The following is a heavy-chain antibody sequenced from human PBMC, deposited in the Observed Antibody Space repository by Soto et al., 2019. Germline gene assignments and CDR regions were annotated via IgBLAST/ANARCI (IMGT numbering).Heavy chain of an antibody. V-gene: IGHV4-31*03. D-gene: IGHD3-10*01. CDR2: IYYSGST. J-gene: IGHJ4*02. CDR3: ARTGVRGISLAYY. Sequence: QVQLQESGPGLVKPSQTLSLTCTVSGGSISSDDYYWSWIRQHPGKGLEWIGYIYYSGSTYYNPSLKSRVTISVDTSQNQFSLKLSSVIAADTAMYYCARTGVRGISLAYYWGQGTLVTVSS. CDR1: GGSISSDDYY.